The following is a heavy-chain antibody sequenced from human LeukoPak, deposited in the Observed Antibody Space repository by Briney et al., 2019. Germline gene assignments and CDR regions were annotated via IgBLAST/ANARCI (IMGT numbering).Heavy chain of an antibody. J-gene: IGHJ4*02. CDR3: ARSYGGNFFDY. CDR1: GFNFSSFG. D-gene: IGHD4-23*01. Sequence: GGSLRLSCAASGFNFSSFGMHWVRQAPGKELEWVAFSRYNGIETYFADSVKGRFTVSRDNSKNTLYLQINSPRGDDSAVYFCARSYGGNFFDYWGQGTLVTVSS. V-gene: IGHV3-30*02. CDR2: SRYNGIET.